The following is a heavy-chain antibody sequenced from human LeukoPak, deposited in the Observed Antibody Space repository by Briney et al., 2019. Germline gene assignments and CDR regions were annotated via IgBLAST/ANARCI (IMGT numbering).Heavy chain of an antibody. CDR2: ISGSGGST. Sequence: GGSLRLSCAASGFTFSSYAMSWVRPAPGKGLEWVSGISGSGGSTYYADSVKGRFTISRDNSKNTLYLQMNSLRAEDTAVYYCAKGLYSSSWYFFDYWGQGTLVTVSS. J-gene: IGHJ4*02. D-gene: IGHD6-13*01. V-gene: IGHV3-23*01. CDR3: AKGLYSSSWYFFDY. CDR1: GFTFSSYA.